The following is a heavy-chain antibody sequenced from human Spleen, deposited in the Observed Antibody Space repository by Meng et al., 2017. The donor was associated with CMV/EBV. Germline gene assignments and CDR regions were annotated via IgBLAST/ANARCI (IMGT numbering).Heavy chain of an antibody. J-gene: IGHJ3*02. CDR1: GFTFRDYA. Sequence: GESLKISCTASGFTFRDYAMTWVRQAPGKRLEWVSITGGNGGGTSYIESVKGRFSISRDNSMNTLYLQMNSLGPEDTALYYCAKEGIGGFDTWGQGTMVTVSS. CDR2: TGGNGGGT. V-gene: IGHV3-23*01. CDR3: AKEGIGGFDT. D-gene: IGHD4-23*01.